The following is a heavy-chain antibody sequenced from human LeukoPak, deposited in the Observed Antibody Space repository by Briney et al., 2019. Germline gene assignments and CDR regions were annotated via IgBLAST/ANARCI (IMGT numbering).Heavy chain of an antibody. Sequence: GRSVSLSCAASGFNFKTHSIHWVRQAPGKGLDWVAGISYDGDNKYYADSVKGRFAVSRDNSKNTVDLQMDSLTPEDTGLYYCARGYRGSGGTYFDYWGQGSLVTVSS. D-gene: IGHD3-10*01. CDR1: GFNFKTHS. CDR3: ARGYRGSGGTYFDY. V-gene: IGHV3-30*09. CDR2: ISYDGDNK. J-gene: IGHJ4*02.